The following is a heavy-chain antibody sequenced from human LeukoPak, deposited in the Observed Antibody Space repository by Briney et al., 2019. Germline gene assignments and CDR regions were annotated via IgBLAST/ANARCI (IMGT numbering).Heavy chain of an antibody. J-gene: IGHJ4*02. D-gene: IGHD3-22*01. Sequence: SGPTLVNPTQTLTLTCNFSGFSLSTRGLCVSWIRQPPAKALEWLARIDWDDDRYYSTSLKTRLTISKDTSKHQVVLTVTNMDPVDTATYYCVGVNYYDTSLGFAWGQGTLVTVSS. V-gene: IGHV2-70*11. CDR1: GFSLSTRGLC. CDR2: IDWDDDR. CDR3: VGVNYYDTSLGFA.